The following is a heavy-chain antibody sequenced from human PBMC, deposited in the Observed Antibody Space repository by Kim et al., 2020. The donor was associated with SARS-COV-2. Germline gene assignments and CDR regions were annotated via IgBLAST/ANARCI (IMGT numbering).Heavy chain of an antibody. Sequence: GGSLRLSCAASGFIFSTYWMSWVRQAPGKGLEWVAKIKHDGTENYYVDSVKGRFTISRDNAKNSLYLQMNSLRADDTAVYYCARGGLYRFDFWSQGTLVSVSS. CDR3: ARGGLYRFDF. CDR1: GFIFSTYW. V-gene: IGHV3-7*03. J-gene: IGHJ4*02. CDR2: IKHDGTEN. D-gene: IGHD1-26*01.